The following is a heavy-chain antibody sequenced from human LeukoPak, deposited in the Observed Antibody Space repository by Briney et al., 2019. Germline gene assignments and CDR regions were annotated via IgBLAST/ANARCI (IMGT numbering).Heavy chain of an antibody. CDR1: GFTFSSYA. Sequence: GGSLRLSCAASGFTFSSYAMSWVRQAPGKGLEWVSTISGSGASTYYADSVKGRFTISRDNSKNTLYLQMNSLRAEDTAVYYCARVDSSSWYLTLDYYGMDVWGQGTTVTVSS. CDR2: ISGSGAST. V-gene: IGHV3-23*01. J-gene: IGHJ6*02. D-gene: IGHD6-13*01. CDR3: ARVDSSSWYLTLDYYGMDV.